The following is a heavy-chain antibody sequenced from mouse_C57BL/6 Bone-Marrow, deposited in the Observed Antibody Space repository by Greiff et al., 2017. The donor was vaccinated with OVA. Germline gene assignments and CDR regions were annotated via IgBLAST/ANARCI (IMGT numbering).Heavy chain of an antibody. CDR2: IYPGDGAT. J-gene: IGHJ4*01. CDR1: GYAFSSYW. Sequence: VKLQESGAELVKPGASVKISCKASGYAFSSYWMNWVKQRPGKGLEWIGQIYPGDGATNYNGKFKGKATLTADKSSSTAYMQLSSLTSEDSAVYFCARLYDGYFYAMDYWGQGTSVTVSS. D-gene: IGHD2-3*01. CDR3: ARLYDGYFYAMDY. V-gene: IGHV1-80*01.